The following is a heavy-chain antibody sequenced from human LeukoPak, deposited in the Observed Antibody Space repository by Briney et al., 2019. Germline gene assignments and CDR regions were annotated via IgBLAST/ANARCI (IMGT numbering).Heavy chain of an antibody. J-gene: IGHJ5*02. CDR2: IYHTGST. V-gene: IGHV4-30-2*06. CDR3: ARDLVGYCSSSNCLTLGGRWFDP. CDR1: GGSISSGGYY. Sequence: SETLSLTCTVSGGSISSGGYYWSWIRQSPGKGLEWIGYIYHTGSTYYNPSLKSRVTISVDKSKTQFSLKLSSVTAADTAVYYCARDLVGYCSSSNCLTLGGRWFDPWGQGTLVTVSS. D-gene: IGHD2-2*01.